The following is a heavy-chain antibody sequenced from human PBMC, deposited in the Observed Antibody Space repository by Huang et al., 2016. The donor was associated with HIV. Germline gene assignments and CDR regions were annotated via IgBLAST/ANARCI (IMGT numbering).Heavy chain of an antibody. CDR3: ARLGPKRYSTTWSGGYYFDY. D-gene: IGHD2-2*01. CDR1: GYTFTDYY. CDR2: INPNSGGT. V-gene: IGHV1-2*02. Sequence: QVQVVQSGAEVKKPGASVKVSCKASGYTFTDYYTHWVRQAPGQGLGWMGWINPNSGGTNSAQKFQDRVTMTRDTSISTAYMELSRLRSDDTAIYYCARLGPKRYSTTWSGGYYFDYWGQGTLVTVSS. J-gene: IGHJ4*02.